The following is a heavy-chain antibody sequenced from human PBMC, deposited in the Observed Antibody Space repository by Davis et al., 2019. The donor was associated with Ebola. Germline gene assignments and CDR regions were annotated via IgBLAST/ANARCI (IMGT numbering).Heavy chain of an antibody. D-gene: IGHD4-17*01. J-gene: IGHJ2*01. CDR1: GGSISSYY. V-gene: IGHV4-59*01. Sequence: PSETLSLTCTVSGGSISSYYWSWIRQPPGKGLEWIGYIYYSGSTNNNPSLKSRVTISVDTSKNQFSLKLSSVTAADTAVYYCARDEKTTVWWYFDLWGRGTLVTVSS. CDR3: ARDEKTTVWWYFDL. CDR2: IYYSGST.